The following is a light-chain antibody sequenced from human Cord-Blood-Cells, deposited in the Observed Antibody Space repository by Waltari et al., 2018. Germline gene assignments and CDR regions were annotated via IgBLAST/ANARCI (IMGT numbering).Light chain of an antibody. CDR1: SSDVGGSNH. Sequence: QSALTHPPSASGSPGPPVSISCTGTSSDVGGSNHVSWYQQHPGKAPKLMIYEVSKRPSGVPDRFSGSKSGNTASLTVSGLQAEDEADYYCSSYAGSNNFVVFGGGTKLTVL. V-gene: IGLV2-8*01. CDR2: EVS. J-gene: IGLJ2*01. CDR3: SSYAGSNNFVV.